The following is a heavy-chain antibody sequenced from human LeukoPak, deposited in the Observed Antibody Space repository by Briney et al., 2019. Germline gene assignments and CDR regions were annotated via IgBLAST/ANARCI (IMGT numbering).Heavy chain of an antibody. CDR1: GFTFNRDW. Sequence: GGSLRLSCAASGFTFNRDWTAWVRQAPGKGLEWVANIKEDGSEKNYVDSVKGRFTISRDNAVNSVYLQMNDLRAGDTGVYYCATKEPSTSGWSYWGQGTLVTVSS. J-gene: IGHJ4*02. CDR2: IKEDGSEK. V-gene: IGHV3-7*01. CDR3: ATKEPSTSGWSY. D-gene: IGHD6-19*01.